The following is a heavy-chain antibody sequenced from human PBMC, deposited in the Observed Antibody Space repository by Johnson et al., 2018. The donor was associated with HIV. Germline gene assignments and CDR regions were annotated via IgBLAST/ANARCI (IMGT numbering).Heavy chain of an antibody. J-gene: IGHJ3*02. Sequence: VQLVESGGGVVRPGESLRLSCAASGFTFDDYGMSWVRQAPGKGLEWVSGINWNGGTTGYADSVKGRFTISRDNAKNSLYLQMNSLRAEDTAVYYCAKDLYYYDSSGSVGAFDIWGQGTMVTVSS. CDR2: INWNGGTT. V-gene: IGHV3-20*04. CDR3: AKDLYYYDSSGSVGAFDI. D-gene: IGHD3-22*01. CDR1: GFTFDDYG.